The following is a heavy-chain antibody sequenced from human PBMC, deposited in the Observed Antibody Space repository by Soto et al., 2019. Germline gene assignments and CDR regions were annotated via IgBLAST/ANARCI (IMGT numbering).Heavy chain of an antibody. CDR1: GGSISSSSYY. CDR2: IYYSEST. Sequence: SETLSLTCTVSGGSISSSSYYWGWIRQPPGKGLEWVGSIYYSESTYYNESRKSRVTISVDTSKNQFALKLSSVTAADTAVYYCARHHDSTPDYDYYLMAVWAQGTTVTGSS. V-gene: IGHV4-39*01. CDR3: ARHHDSTPDYDYYLMAV. D-gene: IGHD3-22*01. J-gene: IGHJ6*02.